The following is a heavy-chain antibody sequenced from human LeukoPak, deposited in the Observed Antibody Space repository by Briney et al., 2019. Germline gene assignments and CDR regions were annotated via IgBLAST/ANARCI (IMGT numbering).Heavy chain of an antibody. J-gene: IGHJ5*02. CDR1: GGSISSYY. V-gene: IGHV4-59*01. CDR2: IYYSGST. CDR3: ARESSGWYFNWFDP. Sequence: SETLSLTCTVSGGSISSYYWSWIRQPPGKALEWIGYIYYSGSTNYNPSLKSRVTISVDTSKNQFSLKLSSVTAADTAVYYCARESSGWYFNWFDPWGQGTLVTVSS. D-gene: IGHD6-19*01.